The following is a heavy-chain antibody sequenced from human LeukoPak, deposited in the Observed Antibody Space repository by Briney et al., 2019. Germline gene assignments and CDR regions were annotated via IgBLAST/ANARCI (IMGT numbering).Heavy chain of an antibody. J-gene: IGHJ4*02. CDR2: IYYSGST. D-gene: IGHD6-13*01. CDR1: GGSISTYY. CDR3: ARGGIAAFHFDY. V-gene: IGHV4-59*01. Sequence: SETLSLTCTVSGGSISTYYWSWIRQPPGKGLEWIGYIYYSGSTNYNPSLKSRVTMSVDTSKNQFSLKLSSVTAAGTAVYYCARGGIAAFHFDYWGQGTLVTVSS.